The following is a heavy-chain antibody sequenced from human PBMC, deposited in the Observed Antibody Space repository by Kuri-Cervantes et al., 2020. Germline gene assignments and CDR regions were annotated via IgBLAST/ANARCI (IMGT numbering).Heavy chain of an antibody. CDR3: ARDRGMMLLWFGGGMDV. Sequence: LSLTCAASGFTFDDYAMHWVRQAPGKGLEWVSGISWNSGSIGYADSVKGRFTISRDNAKNSLYLQMNSLRAEDTAVYYCARDRGMMLLWFGGGMDVWGQGTTVTVSS. J-gene: IGHJ6*02. D-gene: IGHD3-10*01. CDR2: ISWNSGSI. CDR1: GFTFDDYA. V-gene: IGHV3-9*01.